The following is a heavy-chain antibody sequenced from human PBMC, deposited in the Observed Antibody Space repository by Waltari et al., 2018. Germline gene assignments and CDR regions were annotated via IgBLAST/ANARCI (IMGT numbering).Heavy chain of an antibody. CDR2: IYHSGST. V-gene: IGHV4-38-2*01. CDR1: GYSISSGYY. Sequence: QVQLQESGPGLVKPSETRSLTCPGSGYSISSGYYWGWIRQPPGKGLEWIGSIYHSGSTYYTPSLKSRVTISVDTSKNQFSLKLSSVTAADTAVYYCASRLGYCSGGSCSLIDYWGQGTLVTVSS. CDR3: ASRLGYCSGGSCSLIDY. J-gene: IGHJ4*02. D-gene: IGHD2-15*01.